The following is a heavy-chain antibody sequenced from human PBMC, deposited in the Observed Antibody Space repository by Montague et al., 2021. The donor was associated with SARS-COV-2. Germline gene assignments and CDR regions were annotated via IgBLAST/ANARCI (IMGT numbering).Heavy chain of an antibody. CDR1: GGSISSSSYY. J-gene: IGHJ6*02. CDR2: IYYSGST. D-gene: IGHD6-13*01. V-gene: IGHV4-39*07. Sequence: SGTLSLTCTVSGGSISSSSYYWGWIRQPPGKGLEWIGSIYYSGSTYYXPSLKSRITISVDTSKNQFSLKLSSVTAADTAVYYCARVGRQQLVRLSGMDVWGQGTTVTVSS. CDR3: ARVGRQQLVRLSGMDV.